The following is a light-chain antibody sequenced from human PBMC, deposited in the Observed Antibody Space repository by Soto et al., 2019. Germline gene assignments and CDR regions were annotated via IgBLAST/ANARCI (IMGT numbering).Light chain of an antibody. CDR2: DVS. CDR1: SRDVGGYSY. V-gene: IGLV2-14*03. J-gene: IGLJ2*01. Sequence: QSALTQPASVSGSPGQSITISCTGTSRDVGGYSYVSWYQQHPGKAPKLMIYDVSNRPSGVSNRFSGSKSGNTASLTISGLQAEDEADYYCSSYTSSSTYVVFGGGTKLTVL. CDR3: SSYTSSSTYVV.